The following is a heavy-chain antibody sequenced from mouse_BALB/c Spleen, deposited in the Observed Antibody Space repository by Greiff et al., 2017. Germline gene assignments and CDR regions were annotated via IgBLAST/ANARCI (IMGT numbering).Heavy chain of an antibody. D-gene: IGHD2-1*01. J-gene: IGHJ3*01. CDR2: INPYNDGT. V-gene: IGHV1-14*01. CDR3: AREGNGNSAWFAY. Sequence: EVKLMESGPELVKPGASVKMSCKASGYTFTSYVMHWVKQKPGQGLEWIGYINPYNDGTKYNEKFKGKATLTSDKSSSTAYMELSSLTSEDSAVYDCAREGNGNSAWFAYWGQGTLVTVSA. CDR1: GYTFTSYV.